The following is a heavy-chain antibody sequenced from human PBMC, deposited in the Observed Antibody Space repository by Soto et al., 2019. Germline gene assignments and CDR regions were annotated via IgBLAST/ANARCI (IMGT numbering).Heavy chain of an antibody. D-gene: IGHD6-13*01. J-gene: IGHJ5*02. CDR2: IWYDGSNK. Sequence: QVQLVESGGGVVQPGRSLRLSCAASGFTFSSYGMHWVRQAPGKGLEWVAVIWYDGSNKYYADSVKGRFTISRDNSKNTLYMQMNRLRAEDTAVYYCARANRSSWYGQTNWFDPWGQGTLVTVSS. V-gene: IGHV3-33*01. CDR3: ARANRSSWYGQTNWFDP. CDR1: GFTFSSYG.